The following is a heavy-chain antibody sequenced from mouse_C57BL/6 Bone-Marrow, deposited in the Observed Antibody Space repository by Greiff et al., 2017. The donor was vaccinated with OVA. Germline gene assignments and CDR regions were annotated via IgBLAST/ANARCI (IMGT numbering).Heavy chain of an antibody. Sequence: DVMLVESGEGLVKPGGSLKLSCAASGFTFSSYAMSWVRQTPEKRLEWVAYISSGGDYIYYADTVKGRFTISRDNARNTLYLQMSSLKSEDTAMYYCTSNWDRGFAYWGQGTLVTVSA. CDR3: TSNWDRGFAY. J-gene: IGHJ3*01. D-gene: IGHD4-1*01. V-gene: IGHV5-9-1*02. CDR1: GFTFSSYA. CDR2: ISSGGDYI.